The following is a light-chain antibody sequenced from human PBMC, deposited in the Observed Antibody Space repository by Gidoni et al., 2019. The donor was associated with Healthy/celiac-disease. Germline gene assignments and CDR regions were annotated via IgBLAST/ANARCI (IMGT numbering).Light chain of an antibody. CDR3: MQATQFPYT. V-gene: IGKV2-24*01. J-gene: IGKJ2*01. Sequence: DIVMTQPPLSSPVTLGQPASISCRSSQSLVHSDGNTYLSWLQQRPGQPPRLLIYKISTRFSGVPDRVSGSGAGTDFTLKISRVEAEDVGVYYCMQATQFPYTFGQGTKLEIK. CDR1: QSLVHSDGNTY. CDR2: KIS.